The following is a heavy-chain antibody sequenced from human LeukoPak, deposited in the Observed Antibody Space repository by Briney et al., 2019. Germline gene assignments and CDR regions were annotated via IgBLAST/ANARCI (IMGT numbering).Heavy chain of an antibody. D-gene: IGHD2-15*01. CDR1: GDSVSGVY. Sequence: SETLSLTCSVSGDSVSGVYWSWIRQPPGKGLEWIGYVYYSGDTNYNPSLKSRVTMSLDTTKNQVSLRLSSVTAADTAVYYCARHPFATPFDYWGRGTLLTVSS. CDR2: VYYSGDT. J-gene: IGHJ4*02. V-gene: IGHV4-59*08. CDR3: ARHPFATPFDY.